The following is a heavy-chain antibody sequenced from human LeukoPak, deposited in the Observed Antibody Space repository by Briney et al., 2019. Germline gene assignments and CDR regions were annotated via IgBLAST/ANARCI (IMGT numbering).Heavy chain of an antibody. CDR3: ARTRRGSPLRVTAIDY. Sequence: GASVKVSCKASGYRFITYGISWVRQAPGQGLEWMGWIDAYNGNTDYVQNVQARVSMTTDTSTSTAYMELRSLRSDDTAIYYCARTRRGSPLRVTAIDYWGQGTLVTVSS. CDR1: GYRFITYG. J-gene: IGHJ4*02. CDR2: IDAYNGNT. D-gene: IGHD2-21*02. V-gene: IGHV1-18*01.